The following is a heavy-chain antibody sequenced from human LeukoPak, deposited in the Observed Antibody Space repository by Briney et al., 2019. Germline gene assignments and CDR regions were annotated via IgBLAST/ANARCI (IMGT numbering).Heavy chain of an antibody. Sequence: ASVKVSCKASGYTFTGYYMHWVRQAPGQGLEWMGWINPNSGGSNYAQKFQGRVTMTRYTSISTGYMELSRLRSDDPAVYYCARGLVYCSSTSCPNWFDPWGQGTLVTVPS. V-gene: IGHV1-2*02. CDR1: GYTFTGYY. CDR2: INPNSGGS. D-gene: IGHD2-2*01. J-gene: IGHJ5*02. CDR3: ARGLVYCSSTSCPNWFDP.